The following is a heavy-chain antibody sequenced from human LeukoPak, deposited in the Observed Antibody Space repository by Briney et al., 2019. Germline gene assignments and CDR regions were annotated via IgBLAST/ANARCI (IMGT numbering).Heavy chain of an antibody. CDR3: ARSPAVAATRVDY. Sequence: ASVKVSCKSSGYTFPGYAISWVRQAPGQGLEWMGWISPYNGNTNYARKFQGRVTMTTDTPTTAAYMELSSLRSDDTAVYYCARSPAVAATRVDYWGQGTLVTVSS. CDR2: ISPYNGNT. D-gene: IGHD6-19*01. V-gene: IGHV1-18*01. CDR1: GYTFPGYA. J-gene: IGHJ4*02.